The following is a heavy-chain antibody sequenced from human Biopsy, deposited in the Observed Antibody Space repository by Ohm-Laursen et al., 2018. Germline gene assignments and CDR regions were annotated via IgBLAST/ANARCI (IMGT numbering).Heavy chain of an antibody. D-gene: IGHD3-16*01. V-gene: IGHV4-59*11. CDR1: YGSISGHF. CDR3: ARDSRGGHLNTTLITGKNLDS. CDR2: IYYTGST. J-gene: IGHJ4*02. Sequence: SETLSLTCAVTYGSISGHFWTWIRQSPGKGLEWIGYIYYTGSTNYNPSVKSRVTISVDTSKNQFSLKLNSVTAADTAVYFCARDSRGGHLNTTLITGKNLDSWGQGILVTVSP.